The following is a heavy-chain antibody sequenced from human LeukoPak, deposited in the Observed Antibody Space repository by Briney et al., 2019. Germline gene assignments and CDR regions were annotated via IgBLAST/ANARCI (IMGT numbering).Heavy chain of an antibody. V-gene: IGHV3-23*01. J-gene: IGHJ4*02. CDR3: AMAVIGSGWTLDY. CDR2: ISGSGGRT. D-gene: IGHD6-19*01. Sequence: GGSLRLSCAASGFTFISYAMSWVRQAPGKGLEWVSTISGSGGRTSYADSVKGRFTISRDNSKNTLYLRVNSLRVEDTAVYYCAMAVIGSGWTLDYWGQGTLVTVSS. CDR1: GFTFISYA.